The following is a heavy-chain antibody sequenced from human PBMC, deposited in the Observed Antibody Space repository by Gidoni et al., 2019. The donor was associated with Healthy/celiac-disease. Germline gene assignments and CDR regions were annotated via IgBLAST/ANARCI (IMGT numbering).Heavy chain of an antibody. D-gene: IGHD3-16*01. CDR2: IKPDGSEK. Sequence: EVQLVESGGGLVQPGGSLRLSCAASGFTFSSDWMSWVRQATGTGLEGVANIKPDGSEKYYVDSVKGRFTISRDNAKNSLYLQMNSLRAEDTAVYYCARDQGMISYWGQGTLVTVSS. V-gene: IGHV3-7*03. CDR1: GFTFSSDW. CDR3: ARDQGMISY. J-gene: IGHJ4*02.